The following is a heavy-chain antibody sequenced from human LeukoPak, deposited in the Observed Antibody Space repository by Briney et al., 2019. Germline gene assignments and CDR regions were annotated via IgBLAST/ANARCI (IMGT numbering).Heavy chain of an antibody. D-gene: IGHD3-10*01. CDR1: GFTFNNYA. CDR2: INSNAGST. Sequence: GGSLRLSCAASGFTFNNYAMSWVRQAPGKGLEWVSAINSNAGSTYYADSVEGRLTISRENSKNTLYLQMNSLRAEDTAVYYCAKESRASGSYFDYWGQGTLVTVSS. V-gene: IGHV3-23*01. CDR3: AKESRASGSYFDY. J-gene: IGHJ4*02.